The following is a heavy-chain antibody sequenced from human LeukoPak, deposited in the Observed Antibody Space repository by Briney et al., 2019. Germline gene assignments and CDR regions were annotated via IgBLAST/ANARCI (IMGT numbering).Heavy chain of an antibody. V-gene: IGHV3-74*01. J-gene: IGHJ4*02. D-gene: IGHD3-10*01. CDR3: AREERDYGSGGDY. Sequence: PGGSLRLSCAASGFTFSSYWMHWVRQAPGKGLVWVSRINSDGSSTNYADSVKGRFTISRDNAKNSLYLQMNSLRAEDTAVYYCAREERDYGSGGDYWGQGTLVTVSS. CDR2: INSDGSST. CDR1: GFTFSSYW.